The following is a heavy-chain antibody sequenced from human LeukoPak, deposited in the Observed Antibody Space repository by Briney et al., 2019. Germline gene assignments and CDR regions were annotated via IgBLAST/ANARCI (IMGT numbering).Heavy chain of an antibody. CDR2: IYYTGST. CDR1: GASISSSSYY. CDR3: ARSGITTVVTPLDY. Sequence: PSETLSLTCTVSGASISSSSYYWGWIRQPPGKGLEWIGIIYYTGSTYYNPSLKSRLTISIDTSKNQFSLKLSSVTAADTAVYYCARSGITTVVTPLDYWGQGTLVTVSS. D-gene: IGHD4-23*01. J-gene: IGHJ4*02. V-gene: IGHV4-39*01.